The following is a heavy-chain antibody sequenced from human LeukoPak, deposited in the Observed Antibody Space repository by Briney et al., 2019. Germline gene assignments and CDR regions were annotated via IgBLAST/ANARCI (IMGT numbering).Heavy chain of an antibody. V-gene: IGHV1-8*01. CDR2: MSPNSGNT. J-gene: IGHJ4*02. D-gene: IGHD2-21*02. CDR1: GYTFTSYD. Sequence: ASVKVSCKASGYTFTSYDINWVRQATGQGLEWMGWMSPNSGNTGYAQKFQGRVTMTRNTSISTAYMELSSLRSEDTAVYYCARGLAYCGGDCYWFGSPRRYYFDYWGQGTLVTVSS. CDR3: ARGLAYCGGDCYWFGSPRRYYFDY.